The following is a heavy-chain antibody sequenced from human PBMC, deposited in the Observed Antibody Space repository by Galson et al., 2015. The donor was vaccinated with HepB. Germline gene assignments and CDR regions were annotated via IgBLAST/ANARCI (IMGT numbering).Heavy chain of an antibody. J-gene: IGHJ3*02. V-gene: IGHV3-30*04. Sequence: SLRLSCAASGFTFSSYAMHWVRQAPGKGLEWVAVISYDGSNKYYADSVKGRFTISRDNSKNTLYLQMNSLRAEDTAVYYCAREDYGGNARPFDIWGQGTMVTVSS. CDR2: ISYDGSNK. CDR1: GFTFSSYA. CDR3: AREDYGGNARPFDI. D-gene: IGHD4-23*01.